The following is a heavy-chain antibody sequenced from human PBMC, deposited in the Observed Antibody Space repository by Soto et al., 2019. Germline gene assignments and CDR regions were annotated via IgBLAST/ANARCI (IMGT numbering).Heavy chain of an antibody. CDR3: ARSGLALPYSASHWFDP. J-gene: IGHJ5*02. Sequence: EVQLVESGGGLVKPGGSLRLSCAASGFTFSTYGMNWVRQAPGKGLEWLSSISDNGHYIYYADSVKGRFTISRDNAKNSLFLQMNSLRGEDTAVYYCARSGLALPYSASHWFDPWGHGTLVTVSS. D-gene: IGHD3-22*01. V-gene: IGHV3-21*01. CDR1: GFTFSTYG. CDR2: ISDNGHYI.